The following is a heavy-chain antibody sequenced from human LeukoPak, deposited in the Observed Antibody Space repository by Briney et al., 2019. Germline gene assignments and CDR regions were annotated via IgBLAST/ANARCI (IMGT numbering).Heavy chain of an antibody. Sequence: PGGSLRLSCAASGFTFSNHGMHWVRQAPGKGLEWVAVISYDGSNKYYADSVKGRFTISRDNSKNTLYLQMNSLRAEDTAFYYCVKAVGSGWYNYFDYWGQGTLVTVSS. V-gene: IGHV3-30*18. CDR1: GFTFSNHG. D-gene: IGHD6-19*01. CDR3: VKAVGSGWYNYFDY. J-gene: IGHJ4*02. CDR2: ISYDGSNK.